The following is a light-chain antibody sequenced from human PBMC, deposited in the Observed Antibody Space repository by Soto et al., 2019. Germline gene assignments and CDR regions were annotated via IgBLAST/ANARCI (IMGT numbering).Light chain of an antibody. CDR3: QQYGSSPQT. CDR1: QTVSSNF. Sequence: EIVLTQSPGTLSLSPGERATLSCRASQTVSSNFLAWYQHKPGQAPRLLIYGASSRATGIPDRFTGSGSGTDFTLTISGLEPEDFAVYYCQQYGSSPQTFGQGTKVDIQ. J-gene: IGKJ1*01. CDR2: GAS. V-gene: IGKV3-20*01.